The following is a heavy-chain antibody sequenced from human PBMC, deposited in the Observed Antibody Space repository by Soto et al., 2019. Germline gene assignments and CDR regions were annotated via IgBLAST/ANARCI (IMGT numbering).Heavy chain of an antibody. CDR2: INPKSGGT. J-gene: IGHJ6*02. Sequence: QLQLVQSGAEVKKPGASVRVSCKASGYSFTDYHIHWVRQAPGQGLEWLGRINPKSGGTSTAQKFQRWVTMTRDRSISTVYMELTRLRSDDTAVYFCARGHSTDCSNGVCSFFYNHEMDVWGQGTTVTVSS. CDR1: GYSFTDYH. CDR3: ARGHSTDCSNGVCSFFYNHEMDV. D-gene: IGHD2-8*01. V-gene: IGHV1-2*04.